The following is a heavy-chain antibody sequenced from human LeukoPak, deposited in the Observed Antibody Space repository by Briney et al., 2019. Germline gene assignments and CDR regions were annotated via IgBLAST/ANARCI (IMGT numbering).Heavy chain of an antibody. V-gene: IGHV3-49*04. CDR1: AFTFGDSA. CDR2: IRTRAFGGTT. J-gene: IGHJ5*02. CDR3: TGDLVP. Sequence: GRSLRLSCTASAFTFGDSAMSWVRQAPGKGLEWVGLIRTRAFGGTTQYAASVEGRFIISRDDSKSIAYLQMNSLETEDTAVYYCTGDLVPWGQGTLVTVSS. D-gene: IGHD3-16*01.